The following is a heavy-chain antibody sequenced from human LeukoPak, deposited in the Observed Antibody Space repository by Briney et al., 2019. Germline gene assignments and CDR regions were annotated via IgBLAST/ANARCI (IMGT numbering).Heavy chain of an antibody. CDR1: GYTFTSYD. Sequence: ASVKVSCKASGYTFTSYDINWVRQAPGQGLEWMGWMNPNSGNTGYAQKFQARVTITRNTSISTAYMELSSLRSEDTAVYYCAREVYYDSSGYYNWGQGTLVTVSS. D-gene: IGHD3-22*01. V-gene: IGHV1-8*03. J-gene: IGHJ4*02. CDR2: MNPNSGNT. CDR3: AREVYYDSSGYYN.